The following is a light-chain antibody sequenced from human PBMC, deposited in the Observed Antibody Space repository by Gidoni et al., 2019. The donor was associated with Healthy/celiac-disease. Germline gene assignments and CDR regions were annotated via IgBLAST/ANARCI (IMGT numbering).Light chain of an antibody. CDR2: GNS. Sequence: QSVLTQPPSVSGAPGPRVPISCTGSSSNIGAGYDVHWYQQLPGTAPKLLIYGNSNRPSGVPDRFSGSKSGTSASLAITGLQAEDEADYYCQSYDSSLSGYVFGTGTKVT. CDR1: SSNIGAGYD. CDR3: QSYDSSLSGYV. J-gene: IGLJ1*01. V-gene: IGLV1-40*01.